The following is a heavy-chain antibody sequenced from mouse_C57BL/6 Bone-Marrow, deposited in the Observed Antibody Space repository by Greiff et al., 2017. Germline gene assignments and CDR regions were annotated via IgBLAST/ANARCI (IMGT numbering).Heavy chain of an antibody. CDR1: GYTFTSYG. J-gene: IGHJ2*01. CDR3: ARSRSFYYDYDPFDY. Sequence: QVQLKESGAELARPGASVKLSCKASGYTFTSYGISWVKQRTGQGLEWIGEIYPRSGNTYYNDKFKGKATLTADKSSSTAYMELRSLTSEDSAVYFCARSRSFYYDYDPFDYWGQGTTLTVSS. CDR2: IYPRSGNT. V-gene: IGHV1-81*01. D-gene: IGHD2-4*01.